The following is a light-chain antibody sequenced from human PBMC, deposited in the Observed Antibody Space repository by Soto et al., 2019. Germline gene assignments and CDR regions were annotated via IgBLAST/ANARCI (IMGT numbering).Light chain of an antibody. CDR1: QSVSSSY. CDR2: GAS. Sequence: EIVLTQSPGTLSLSPGERATLSCRASQSVSSSYLAWYQQKPGQAPRLLIYGASSRATGIPDRFSGSGSGTDFTLTIIRLEPEAFAVYYCQQYGSSLYTFGQGTKREIK. V-gene: IGKV3-20*01. J-gene: IGKJ2*01. CDR3: QQYGSSLYT.